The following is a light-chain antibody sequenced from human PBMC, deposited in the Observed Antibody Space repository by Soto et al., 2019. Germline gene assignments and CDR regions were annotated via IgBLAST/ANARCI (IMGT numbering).Light chain of an antibody. J-gene: IGLJ1*01. CDR3: CSNAAGSTYV. CDR2: EAS. Sequence: QSVLTQPASVSGSPGQSITVSCTGTSSDVGSHNLVSWYQQFPGKAPKLIIFEASKRPSGVSNRFSGSKSGSTASLTISGLQAEDEADYYCCSNAAGSTYVFGSGTKVTVL. CDR1: SSDVGSHNL. V-gene: IGLV2-23*01.